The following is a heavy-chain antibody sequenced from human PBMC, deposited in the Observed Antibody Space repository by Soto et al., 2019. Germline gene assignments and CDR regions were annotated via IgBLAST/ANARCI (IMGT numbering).Heavy chain of an antibody. CDR3: ARVRFITGTTFRFDP. J-gene: IGHJ5*02. D-gene: IGHD1-7*01. CDR1: GGSISSGGYY. CDR2: IYYSGST. V-gene: IGHV4-31*03. Sequence: LSLPFTVSGGSISSGGYYWNCIRQHPGKGLEWIGYIYYSGSTYYNPSLKSRVTISIDTSKNQFSLKLSSVTAEDTAVYYCARVRFITGTTFRFDPWGQGTLVTVSS.